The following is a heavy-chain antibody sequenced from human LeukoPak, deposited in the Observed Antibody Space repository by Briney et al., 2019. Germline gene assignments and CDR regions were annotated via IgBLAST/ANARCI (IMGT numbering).Heavy chain of an antibody. D-gene: IGHD5-24*01. CDR3: ARREDGYNYNYFDY. CDR2: IIPIFGTA. Sequence: SVKVSCKASGGTFSSYAISWVRQAPGQGLEWMGGIIPIFGTANYAQKFQGRVTITADESTSTAYMELSSLRSEDTAVYYCARREDGYNYNYFDYWGQGTLVTVSS. V-gene: IGHV1-69*13. J-gene: IGHJ4*02. CDR1: GGTFSSYA.